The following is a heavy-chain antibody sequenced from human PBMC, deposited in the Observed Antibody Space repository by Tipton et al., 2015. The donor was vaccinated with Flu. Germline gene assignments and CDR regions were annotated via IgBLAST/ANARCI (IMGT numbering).Heavy chain of an antibody. CDR1: GFTFDDYA. V-gene: IGHV3-43D*04. J-gene: IGHJ6*02. Sequence: SLRLSCAASGFTFDDYAMHWVRQAPGKGLEWVSLISWDGGSTYYADSAKGRFTISRDNSKNSLYLQMNSLRAEDTALYYCAKPTGTTAYYGMDVWGQGTTVTVSS. D-gene: IGHD1-1*01. CDR3: AKPTGTTAYYGMDV. CDR2: ISWDGGST.